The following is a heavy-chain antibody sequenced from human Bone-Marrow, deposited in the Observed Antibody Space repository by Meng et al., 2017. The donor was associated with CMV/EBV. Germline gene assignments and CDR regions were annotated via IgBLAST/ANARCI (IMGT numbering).Heavy chain of an antibody. V-gene: IGHV5-51*01. CDR3: ARGYYDFWSGYYWFDP. J-gene: IGHJ5*02. D-gene: IGHD3-3*01. CDR2: IYPGDSDT. CDR1: GYSFTSYW. Sequence: GESLKISCKGSGYSFTSYWIGWVRQMPGKGLEWMGIIYPGDSDTRYSPSFQGQVTISADKSISTAYLQWSSLKASDTAMYYCARGYYDFWSGYYWFDPWRQGTLVTVSS.